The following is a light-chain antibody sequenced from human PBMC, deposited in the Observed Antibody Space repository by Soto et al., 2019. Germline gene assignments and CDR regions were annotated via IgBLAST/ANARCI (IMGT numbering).Light chain of an antibody. CDR1: QSLLHSHGYTY. Sequence: DIVMTQSPVSLPVTPGEPASISCRSSQSLLHSHGYTYLDWYLQKPGQSPQLLIYMGSTRASGVPDRVSGSGSGTDFKLKISRVEAEDVGVYYCMQALQTPLTFGGGTKVEIK. CDR2: MGS. V-gene: IGKV2-28*01. J-gene: IGKJ4*01. CDR3: MQALQTPLT.